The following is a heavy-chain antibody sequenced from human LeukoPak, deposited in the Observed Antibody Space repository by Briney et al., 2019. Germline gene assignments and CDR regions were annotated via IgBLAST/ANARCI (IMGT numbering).Heavy chain of an antibody. V-gene: IGHV3-7*01. CDR2: IKQDGSEQ. J-gene: IGHJ4*02. CDR3: AKGGWYPDF. CDR1: GFTFSNSW. D-gene: IGHD6-19*01. Sequence: GGSLRLSCAASGFTFSNSWMSWVRQAPGKGLEWVAYIKQDGSEQFYVDSVKGRFTISRDNTKNSLDLQMNSLKAEDTAVYYCAKGGWYPDFWGQGSLVTVSS.